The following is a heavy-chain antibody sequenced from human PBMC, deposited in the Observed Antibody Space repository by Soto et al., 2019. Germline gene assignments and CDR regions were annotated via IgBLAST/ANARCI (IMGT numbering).Heavy chain of an antibody. J-gene: IGHJ4*02. V-gene: IGHV3-30*18. CDR1: GFTFSSYG. CDR3: AKDGIVATIYLGY. Sequence: GGSLRLSCAASGFTFSSYGMHWVRQAPGKGLEWVAVISYDGSNKYYADSVKGRFTISRDNSKNTLYLQMNSLRAEDTAVYYCAKDGIVATIYLGYWGQGTLVTVSS. D-gene: IGHD5-12*01. CDR2: ISYDGSNK.